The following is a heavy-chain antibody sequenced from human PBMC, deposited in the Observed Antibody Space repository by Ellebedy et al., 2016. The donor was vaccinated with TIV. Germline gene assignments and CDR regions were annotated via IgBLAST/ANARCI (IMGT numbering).Heavy chain of an antibody. J-gene: IGHJ1*01. V-gene: IGHV3-69-1*01. CDR1: GFTFSLNW. CDR2: ISSGISI. CDR3: AREAWGSYGTEYLQH. D-gene: IGHD3-16*01. Sequence: GESLKISCAASGFTFSLNWMYWVRQAPGKGLEWISYISSGISIYYADSVKGRFTISRDNAKNSLYLQMNSLRVEDTAVYYCAREAWGSYGTEYLQHWGQGTLVTVSA.